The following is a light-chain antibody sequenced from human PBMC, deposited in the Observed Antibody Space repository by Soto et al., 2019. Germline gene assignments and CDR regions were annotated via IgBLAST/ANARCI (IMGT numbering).Light chain of an antibody. V-gene: IGLV2-14*01. CDR3: NSYTTSRTHV. J-gene: IGLJ1*01. Sequence: QSVLTQPASVSGSPGQSITISCTGTSSDVGAYNHVSWFQQHPGKAPKLMIYDVSNRPSGVSDRFSGSKSGNTASLTISGLQAEDEAYYYSNSYTTSRTHVFGLGTKVTVL. CDR1: SSDVGAYNH. CDR2: DVS.